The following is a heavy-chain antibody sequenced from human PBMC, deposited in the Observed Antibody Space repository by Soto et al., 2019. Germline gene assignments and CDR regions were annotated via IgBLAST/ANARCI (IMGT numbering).Heavy chain of an antibody. V-gene: IGHV1-2*02. Sequence: QVHLVQSGAEVKRPGDSVKVSCKTSGYTFTDYHIHWVRQAPGQGLEWVGRITPRSGEIFYSPKFQGRVTLTSDTSVSTAYMELSTLRFDDTAVYYGARAPILGPTGDFDYWGQGTLATVSS. D-gene: IGHD1-26*01. CDR3: ARAPILGPTGDFDY. CDR2: ITPRSGEI. J-gene: IGHJ4*02. CDR1: GYTFTDYH.